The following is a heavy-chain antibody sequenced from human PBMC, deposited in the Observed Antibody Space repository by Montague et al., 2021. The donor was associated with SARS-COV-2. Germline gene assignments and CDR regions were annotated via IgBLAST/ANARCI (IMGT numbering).Heavy chain of an antibody. D-gene: IGHD3-10*01. CDR3: ARGLWFGELLYYYYYYGMDV. V-gene: IGHV6-1*01. CDR2: TYYRSKWYN. CDR1: GDSVSSNSAA. Sequence: CAISGDSVSSNSAAWNWIRQSPSRGLEWLGRTYYRSKWYNDYAVSVKSRITINPDTSKNQFSLQLNSVIPEDTAVYYCARGLWFGELLYYYYYYGMDVWGQGTTVTVSS. J-gene: IGHJ6*02.